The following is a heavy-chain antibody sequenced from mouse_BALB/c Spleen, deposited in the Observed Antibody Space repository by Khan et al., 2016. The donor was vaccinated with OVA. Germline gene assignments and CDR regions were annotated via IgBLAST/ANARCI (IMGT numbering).Heavy chain of an antibody. J-gene: IGHJ2*01. CDR2: INPSTGYT. CDR3: ARGGQRWDFDY. CDR1: GYTFINYW. Sequence: QVQLKESGAELAKPGASVKMSCKASGYTFINYWILWVKQRPGQGLEWIGYINPSTGYTEYNKNFKDKATLTADKSSSTAYMQQSSLTTEDSAVYDCARGGQRWDFDYWGQGTTLTVSS. V-gene: IGHV1-7*01. D-gene: IGHD1-1*01.